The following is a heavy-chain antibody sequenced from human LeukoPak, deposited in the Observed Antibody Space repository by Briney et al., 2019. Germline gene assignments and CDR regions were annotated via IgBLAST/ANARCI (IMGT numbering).Heavy chain of an antibody. CDR1: GFTFSSYA. D-gene: IGHD3-22*01. CDR3: AKDPSYYYDSSGHFDY. Sequence: GGSPRLSCAASGFTFSSYAMSWVRQAPGKGLEWVSAISGSGGSTYYADSVKGRFTISRDNSKNTLYLQMNSLRAEDTAVYYCAKDPSYYYDSSGHFDYWGQGTLVTVSS. V-gene: IGHV3-23*01. CDR2: ISGSGGST. J-gene: IGHJ4*02.